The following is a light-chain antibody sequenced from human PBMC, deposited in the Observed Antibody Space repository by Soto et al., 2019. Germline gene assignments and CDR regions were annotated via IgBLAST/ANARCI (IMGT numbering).Light chain of an antibody. CDR3: AAWDDSLSGWV. V-gene: IGLV1-47*01. CDR2: RNN. Sequence: QSVLTQPPSASGTPGXXXXXXXSGSSSNIGSNYVYWYQQLPGTAPKLLIYRNNQRPSGVPDRFSGSKSGTSASLAISGLRSEDEADYYCAAWDDSLSGWVFDGGTKLTVL. CDR1: SSNIGSNY. J-gene: IGLJ3*02.